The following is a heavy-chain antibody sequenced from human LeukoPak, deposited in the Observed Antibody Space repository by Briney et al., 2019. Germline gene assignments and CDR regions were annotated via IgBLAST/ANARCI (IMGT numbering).Heavy chain of an antibody. CDR2: IYYSGTT. V-gene: IGHV4-59*01. CDR3: ARGVYIAVAQYAY. CDR1: GGSISSYY. D-gene: IGHD6-13*01. Sequence: PSETLSLTCTVSGGSISSYYWSWIRQPPGKGLEWIGYIYYSGTTNYNPSLKSRVTISVDTSKNQFSLKLSSVTAADTVVYYCARGVYIAVAQYAYWGQGTLVTVSS. J-gene: IGHJ4*02.